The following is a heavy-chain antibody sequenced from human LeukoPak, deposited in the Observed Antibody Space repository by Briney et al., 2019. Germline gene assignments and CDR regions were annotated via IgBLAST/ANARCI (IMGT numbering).Heavy chain of an antibody. CDR3: ARGPYSSGWFYYYGMDV. CDR1: GGSVSSGISY. V-gene: IGHV4-61*01. Sequence: SETLSLTCSVSGGSVSSGISYWSWIRQPPGEGLEWIAYISDSGGSDYNPSLRGRVTISLDTSKNQFSLRLTSVTAADTAVYYCARGPYSSGWFYYYGMDVWGQGTTVTVSS. D-gene: IGHD6-19*01. CDR2: ISDSGGS. J-gene: IGHJ6*02.